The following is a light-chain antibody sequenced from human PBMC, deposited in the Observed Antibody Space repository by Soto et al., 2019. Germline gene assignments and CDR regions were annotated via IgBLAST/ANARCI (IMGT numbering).Light chain of an antibody. CDR1: GFNIGTNN. CDR2: SNN. Sequence: QLVLTQPTSASGTPGQRVTISCSGGGFNIGTNNVNWYQQLPGTAPKLLIYSNNQRPSGVPDRFSGSKSGTSASLAISGLQSEDEADYYCAAWDDSLNTYVFGIGTKLTVL. J-gene: IGLJ1*01. CDR3: AAWDDSLNTYV. V-gene: IGLV1-44*01.